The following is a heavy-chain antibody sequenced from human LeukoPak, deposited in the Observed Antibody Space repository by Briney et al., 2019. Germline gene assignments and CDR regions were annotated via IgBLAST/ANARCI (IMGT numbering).Heavy chain of an antibody. V-gene: IGHV3-7*01. CDR2: IKEDGSQI. J-gene: IGHJ4*02. CDR1: GFTFNNYW. D-gene: IGHD6-19*01. Sequence: GGSLRLSCAGTGFTFNNYWMNWVRQAPGKGLERVANIKEDGSQIYYVDSVKGRFTIFRDNAKNSVYLQMNSLRAEDTAVYYCAGSSGWLFDYWGQGTLVAVSS. CDR3: AGSSGWLFDY.